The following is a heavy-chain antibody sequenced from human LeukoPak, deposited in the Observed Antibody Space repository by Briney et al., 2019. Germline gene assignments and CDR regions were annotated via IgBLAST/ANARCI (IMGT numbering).Heavy chain of an antibody. V-gene: IGHV3-11*01. D-gene: IGHD3-3*01. CDR3: ARAGLSGYGMDV. J-gene: IGHJ6*02. CDR1: GFTFSDYY. Sequence: GGSLRLSCAASGFTFSDYYMSSIREAPGKGLEWVSYISSSGSTIYYAHSVKGRFTISTDNAKNSLYLQMNSLRAEDTAVYYCARAGLSGYGMDVWGQGTTVTVSS. CDR2: ISSSGSTI.